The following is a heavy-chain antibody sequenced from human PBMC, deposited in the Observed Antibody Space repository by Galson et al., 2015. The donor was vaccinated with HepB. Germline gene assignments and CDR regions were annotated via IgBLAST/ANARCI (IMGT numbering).Heavy chain of an antibody. CDR2: ISSGGGTQ. Sequence: SLRLSCAASGFTFSNHGIHWVRQAPGKGLEWVAVISSGGGTQYLADSVRGRVTLSRDNPKNTAYLQMNSLEAEYAAVYYCAKEIMVNAGDWYFDLWGRGTLVTVAS. V-gene: IGHV3-30*18. D-gene: IGHD2-8*01. J-gene: IGHJ2*01. CDR1: GFTFSNHG. CDR3: AKEIMVNAGDWYFDL.